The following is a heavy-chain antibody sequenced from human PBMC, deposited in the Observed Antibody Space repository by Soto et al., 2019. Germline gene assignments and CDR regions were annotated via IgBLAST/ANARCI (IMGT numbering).Heavy chain of an antibody. CDR3: AKDRQFRSYYESAGHYND. J-gene: IGHJ4*02. V-gene: IGHV3-23*01. CDR2: ISGRGGVT. Sequence: EVQLLESGGGLVQPGGSLRLTCVGSGFTFRNQDMRWVRQAPGKGLEWVSGISGRGGVTYYADSVKGRFTISRDNSKNNLYLQMNNLRANDKAVYYCAKDRQFRSYYESAGHYNDWGQGTLVTVSS. D-gene: IGHD3-22*01. CDR1: GFTFRNQD.